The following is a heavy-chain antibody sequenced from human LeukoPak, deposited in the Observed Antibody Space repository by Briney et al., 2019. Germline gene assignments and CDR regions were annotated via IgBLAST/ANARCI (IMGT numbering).Heavy chain of an antibody. Sequence: PSETLSLTCTVSGGSISSYYWSWIRQPPGKGLEWIGYIHHSGSTNYSPSLKSRVTISVDTSKSQFSLKLRSATAADTAVYYCTTLGGTIDYWGQGTLVTVSS. J-gene: IGHJ4*02. V-gene: IGHV4-59*08. CDR3: TTLGGTIDY. CDR1: GGSISSYY. D-gene: IGHD3-16*01. CDR2: IHHSGST.